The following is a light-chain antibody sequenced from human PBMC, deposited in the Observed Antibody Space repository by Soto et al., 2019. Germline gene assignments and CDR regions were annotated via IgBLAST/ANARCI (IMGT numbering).Light chain of an antibody. CDR3: SSYAGSNNVV. J-gene: IGLJ2*01. V-gene: IGLV2-8*01. Sequence: QSALTQPPSASGSPGQSVTISCTGAHSDFGGYNYVSWYQQHPGKAPKLMIFEVNKRPSGVPDRFSGSKFGNTASLTVSGLHAEDEADYYCSSYAGSNNVVFGGGTKVTVL. CDR2: EVN. CDR1: HSDFGGYNY.